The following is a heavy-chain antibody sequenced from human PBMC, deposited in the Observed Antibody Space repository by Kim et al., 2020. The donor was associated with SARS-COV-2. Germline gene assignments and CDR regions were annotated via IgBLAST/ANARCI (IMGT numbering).Heavy chain of an antibody. CDR3: AKDRIAAAGTDDY. D-gene: IGHD6-13*01. Sequence: YADSVKGRFTISRDNSKNTLYLQVNSLRVEDTAVYYCAKDRIAAAGTDDYWGQGTLVTVSS. J-gene: IGHJ4*02. V-gene: IGHV3-23*01.